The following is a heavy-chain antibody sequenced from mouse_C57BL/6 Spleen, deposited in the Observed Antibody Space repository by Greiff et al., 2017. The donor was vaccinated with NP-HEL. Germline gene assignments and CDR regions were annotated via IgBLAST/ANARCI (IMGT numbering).Heavy chain of an antibody. D-gene: IGHD2-2*01. CDR1: GYTFTDYY. CDR2: INPNNGGT. CDR3: ARVWLLLMDY. V-gene: IGHV1-26*01. J-gene: IGHJ4*01. Sequence: EVQLQQSGPELVKPGASVKISCKASGYTFTDYYMNWVKQSHGKSLEWIGDINPNNGGTSYNQKFKGKATLTVDKSSSTADMELRSLTSEDSAVYYCARVWLLLMDYWGQGTSVTVSS.